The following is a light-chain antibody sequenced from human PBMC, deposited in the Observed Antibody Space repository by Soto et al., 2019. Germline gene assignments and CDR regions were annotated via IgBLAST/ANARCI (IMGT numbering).Light chain of an antibody. CDR1: QGIRSY. CDR3: LQDYDYSWT. V-gene: IGKV1-6*01. J-gene: IGKJ1*01. Sequence: AIQMTQSPSSLSASVGDRVTITCRASQGIRSYLSWYQQKPGKAPKLLIYAASSLQSGVPSRFSGSGSGTDFTLTISSLQPEDFATYYCLQDYDYSWTFGQGTKVEIK. CDR2: AAS.